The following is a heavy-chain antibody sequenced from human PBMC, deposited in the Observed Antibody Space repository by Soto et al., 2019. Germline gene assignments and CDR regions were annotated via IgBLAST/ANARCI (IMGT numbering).Heavy chain of an antibody. CDR2: ISTRGSTI. J-gene: IGHJ4*02. CDR1: GFTFSDFH. Sequence: QVHLVESGGGLVKPGGSLRLSCTASGFTFSDFHMNWIRQAPGRGLEWISYISTRGSTIHYVDSVKGRSTISGDNAEDSWYLRLKSLRAEGTAVCYCAREIGKVWVDYWGQGALVPVSS. D-gene: IGHD3-16*01. CDR3: AREIGKVWVDY. V-gene: IGHV3-11*01.